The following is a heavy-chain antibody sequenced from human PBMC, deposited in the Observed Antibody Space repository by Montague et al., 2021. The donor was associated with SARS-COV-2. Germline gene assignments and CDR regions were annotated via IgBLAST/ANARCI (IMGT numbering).Heavy chain of an antibody. Sequence: SETLSLTCTVSSVSISSGKYFWTWLRQPPGQELDWISYFFYTASANYTLSLRGRVTISLDTSNNPLSLKLMSMSAADTAVYYCARGGKYLGVYWGQGILVTVSS. D-gene: IGHD2-2*01. J-gene: IGHJ4*02. CDR3: ARGGKYLGVY. V-gene: IGHV4-61*01. CDR1: SVSISSGKYF. CDR2: FFYTASA.